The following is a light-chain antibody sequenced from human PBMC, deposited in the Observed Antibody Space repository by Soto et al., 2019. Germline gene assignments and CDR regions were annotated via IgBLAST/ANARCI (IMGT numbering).Light chain of an antibody. CDR1: QSISSW. J-gene: IGKJ1*01. Sequence: IQMTQSPSTLSASVGDRVTTTCRASQSISSWLAWYQQKPGKAPKLLIYKASSLESGVPSRFSGSGSGTEFTLTISSLQPDDFATYYCQQYNSYSRTFGQGTKVDIK. CDR2: KAS. V-gene: IGKV1-5*03. CDR3: QQYNSYSRT.